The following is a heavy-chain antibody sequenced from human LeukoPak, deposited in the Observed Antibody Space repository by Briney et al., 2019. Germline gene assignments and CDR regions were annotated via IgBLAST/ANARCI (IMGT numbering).Heavy chain of an antibody. V-gene: IGHV4-39*01. D-gene: IGHD6-6*01. CDR1: GGSISSSSYY. CDR3: ARRTIAARGYFDY. J-gene: IGHJ4*02. Sequence: SETLSLTCTVSGGSISSSSYYWGWIRQPPGKGLEWIGSIYYSGSTYYNPSLKSRVTISVDTSKNQFSLKLSSVTAADTAVYYCARRTIAARGYFDYWGQGTLVTVSS. CDR2: IYYSGST.